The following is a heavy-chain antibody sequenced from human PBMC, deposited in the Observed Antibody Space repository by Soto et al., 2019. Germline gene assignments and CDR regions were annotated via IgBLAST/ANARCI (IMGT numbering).Heavy chain of an antibody. D-gene: IGHD3-16*01. V-gene: IGHV4-30-4*03. CDR1: GGSIRRSDYY. Sequence: QVQLQESGPGLVKTAQTLSLTCTFSGGSIRRSDYYRSWVRQFPGRGLAWIGYIYHSGRTFYKPSLTSRCVMSVGRSRTQYSRSLTCVTAGERAVYYWGMVEALMRSWGCFDSWGQGMRVTVPS. CDR3: GMVEALMRSWGCFDS. J-gene: IGHJ4*02. CDR2: IYHSGRT.